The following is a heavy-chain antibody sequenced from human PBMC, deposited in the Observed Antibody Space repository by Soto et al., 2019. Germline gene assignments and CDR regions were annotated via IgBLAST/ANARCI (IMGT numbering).Heavy chain of an antibody. D-gene: IGHD4-17*01. CDR1: GFTFSSYA. CDR2: ISDSGSSK. J-gene: IGHJ6*02. Sequence: GGSLRLSCAASGFTFSSYAMSWVRQAPGKGLEWVSAISDSGSSKYYVDSVKGRFTISRDNSKNTLYLQMNSLRAEDTAVYYCARDLGGDSNYYYYYGMDVWGQGTTVTVSS. V-gene: IGHV3-23*01. CDR3: ARDLGGDSNYYYYYGMDV.